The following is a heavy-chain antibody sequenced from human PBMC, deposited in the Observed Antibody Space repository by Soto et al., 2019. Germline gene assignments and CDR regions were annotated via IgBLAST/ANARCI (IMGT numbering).Heavy chain of an antibody. CDR3: ARGLAYDRPITVAEPFDS. V-gene: IGHV4-34*02. CDR2: ISHSGSR. Sequence: QVQLQQWGAGLLKASETLSLTCVVSGGSFSGYFWTWIRQSPGRGLEWIGEISHSGSRNYNPAFQSRVITSVESSKNHVSLKLSSVTAADSATYFCARGLAYDRPITVAEPFDSWGQGTLVTVSS. J-gene: IGHJ4*02. D-gene: IGHD6-19*01. CDR1: GGSFSGYF.